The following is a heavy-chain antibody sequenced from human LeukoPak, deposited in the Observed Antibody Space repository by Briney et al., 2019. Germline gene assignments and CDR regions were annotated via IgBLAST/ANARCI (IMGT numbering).Heavy chain of an antibody. Sequence: GGSLRLSCAASGFTFSSYSMNWVRQAPGKGLEWVSYISSSGSTIYYADSVKGRFTISRDNAKNSLYLQMNSLRDEDTAVYYCARDFYDSSGYYYSFGYWGQGTLVTVSS. CDR3: ARDFYDSSGYYYSFGY. CDR2: ISSSGSTI. D-gene: IGHD3-22*01. J-gene: IGHJ4*02. CDR1: GFTFSSYS. V-gene: IGHV3-48*02.